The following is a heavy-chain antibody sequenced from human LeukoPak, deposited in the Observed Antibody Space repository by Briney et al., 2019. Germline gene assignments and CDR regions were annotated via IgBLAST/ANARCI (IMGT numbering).Heavy chain of an antibody. J-gene: IGHJ4*02. CDR2: ISGSGGGT. V-gene: IGHV3-23*01. CDR3: AKDLGRCRNNYFDY. CDR1: GFTFNSYA. Sequence: GGSLRLSCAASGFTFNSYAMNWVRQAPEKGLEWVATISGSGGGTYYADSVKGRFTISRDDSKNTLYLQMNSLRAEDTAVYYCAKDLGRCRNNYFDYWGQGTLVTVSS. D-gene: IGHD1-26*01.